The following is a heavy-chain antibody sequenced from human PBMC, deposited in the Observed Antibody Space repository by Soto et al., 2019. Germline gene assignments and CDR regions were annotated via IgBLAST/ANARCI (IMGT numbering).Heavy chain of an antibody. CDR3: ARSDEGFDY. D-gene: IGHD3-10*01. CDR2: VNPDGSTT. Sequence: GGSLRLSCAASGFTLSSYWMHWVRQAPGKGLVWVSRVNPDGSTTTYADSVKGRFTISRDNAKNTLYLQMNSLRADDTAVYFCARSDEGFDYWGQGTLVTVSS. V-gene: IGHV3-74*01. CDR1: GFTLSSYW. J-gene: IGHJ4*02.